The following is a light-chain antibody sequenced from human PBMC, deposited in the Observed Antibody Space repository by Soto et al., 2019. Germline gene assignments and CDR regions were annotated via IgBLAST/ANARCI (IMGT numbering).Light chain of an antibody. V-gene: IGLV2-14*01. CDR2: GVS. Sequence: QSALTQPASVSGSPGQSITISCGGTRSDIGSYNYVAWYQQFPGKTPKILIYGVSNRPSGVSSRFSGSKSGNTASLTISGLQAEDEADYYCISYTGSSTSDVFGSGTQLTVL. CDR1: RSDIGSYNY. CDR3: ISYTGSSTSDV. J-gene: IGLJ1*01.